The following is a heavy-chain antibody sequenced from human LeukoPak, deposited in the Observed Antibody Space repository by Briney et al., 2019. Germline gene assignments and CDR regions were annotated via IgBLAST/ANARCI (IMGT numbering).Heavy chain of an antibody. J-gene: IGHJ4*02. CDR3: AGASTVTTSQVDY. D-gene: IGHD4-17*01. Sequence: PSQTLSLTCTVSGVSISSGGYYWSWLRQHPGKGLEWIGYIYYSGSTYYNPSLKSRVTISVDTSKNQFSLKLSSVTAADTAVYYCAGASTVTTSQVDYWGQGTLVTVSS. CDR2: IYYSGST. CDR1: GVSISSGGYY. V-gene: IGHV4-31*03.